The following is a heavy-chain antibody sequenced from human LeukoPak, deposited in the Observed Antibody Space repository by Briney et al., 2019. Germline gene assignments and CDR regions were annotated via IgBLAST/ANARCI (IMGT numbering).Heavy chain of an antibody. CDR2: IYYSGST. J-gene: IGHJ6*03. CDR1: GGSISSSSYY. CDR3: ARALDYGVDVGHYYYYYMDV. Sequence: SETLSLTCTVSGGSISSSSYYWGWIRQPPGKGLEWIGSIYYSGSTYYNPSLKSRVTISVDTSKNQFSLKLSSVTAADTAVYYCARALDYGVDVGHYYYYYMDVWGKGTTVTVSS. V-gene: IGHV4-39*01. D-gene: IGHD4-17*01.